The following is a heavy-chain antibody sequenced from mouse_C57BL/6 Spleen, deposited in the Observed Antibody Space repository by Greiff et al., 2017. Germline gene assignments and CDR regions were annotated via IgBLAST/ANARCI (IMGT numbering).Heavy chain of an antibody. D-gene: IGHD1-1*01. V-gene: IGHV1-19*01. CDR1: GYTFTDYY. Sequence: EVQLQQSGPVLVKPGASVKMSCKASGYTFTDYYMNWVKQSHGKSLEWIGVINPYNGGTSYNQKFQGKATLTVDKSSSTAYMELNSLTSEYSAVYYCARSHYYGSSKAMDYWGQGTSVTVSS. CDR3: ARSHYYGSSKAMDY. J-gene: IGHJ4*01. CDR2: INPYNGGT.